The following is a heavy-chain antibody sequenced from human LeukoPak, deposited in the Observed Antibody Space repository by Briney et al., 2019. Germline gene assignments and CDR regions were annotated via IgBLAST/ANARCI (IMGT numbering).Heavy chain of an antibody. CDR3: AKVSAGFWSGYYNF. V-gene: IGHV3-23*01. Sequence: GGSLRLSCAASGFTFSSYAMSWVRQAPGKGLEWVSAISGSGGSTYYADSVKGRFTISRDNSKNTLHLQMNSLRAEDTAVYYCAKVSAGFWSGYYNFWGQGTLVTVSS. D-gene: IGHD3-3*01. J-gene: IGHJ4*02. CDR1: GFTFSSYA. CDR2: ISGSGGST.